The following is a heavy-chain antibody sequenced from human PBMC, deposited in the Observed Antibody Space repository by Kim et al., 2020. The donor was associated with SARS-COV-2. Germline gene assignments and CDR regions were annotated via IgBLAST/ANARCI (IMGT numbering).Heavy chain of an antibody. Sequence: SETLSLTCAVYGGSFSGYYWSWIRQPPGKGLEWIGEINHSGSTNYNPSLKSRVTISVDTSKNQFSLKLSSVTAADTAVYYCAGRYYDILTGYYTADYWGQGTLVTVSS. V-gene: IGHV4-34*01. CDR3: AGRYYDILTGYYTADY. J-gene: IGHJ4*02. CDR2: INHSGST. CDR1: GGSFSGYY. D-gene: IGHD3-9*01.